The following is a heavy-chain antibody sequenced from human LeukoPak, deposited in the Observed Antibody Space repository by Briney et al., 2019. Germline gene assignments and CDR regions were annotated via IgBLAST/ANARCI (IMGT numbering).Heavy chain of an antibody. CDR1: VYTVINFG. Sequence: ASVKVSCKASVYTVINFGISWVRQAPGQGLEWMGWISPYNDNTNYAQKVQGRVTMTTDTSTSTAYMELRSLRSEDTAVYYCARAGWLQLREFDYWGQGTLVTVSS. J-gene: IGHJ4*02. CDR2: ISPYNDNT. V-gene: IGHV1-18*01. CDR3: ARAGWLQLREFDY. D-gene: IGHD5-24*01.